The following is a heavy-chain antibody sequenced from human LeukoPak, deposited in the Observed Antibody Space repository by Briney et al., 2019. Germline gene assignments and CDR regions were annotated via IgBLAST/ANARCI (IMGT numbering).Heavy chain of an antibody. V-gene: IGHV3-9*03. Sequence: GGSLRLSCAASGFTFDDYAMHWVRQAPGKGLEWVSGISWNSGSIGYADSVKGRFTISRDNAKNSLYLQMNSLRAEDMALYYCAKDMAGFGQSPVNFDYWGQGTLVTVSS. D-gene: IGHD3-16*01. CDR1: GFTFDDYA. CDR2: ISWNSGSI. CDR3: AKDMAGFGQSPVNFDY. J-gene: IGHJ4*02.